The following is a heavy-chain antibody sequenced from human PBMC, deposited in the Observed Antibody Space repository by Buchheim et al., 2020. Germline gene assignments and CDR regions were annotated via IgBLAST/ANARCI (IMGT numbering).Heavy chain of an antibody. J-gene: IGHJ4*03. Sequence: QVQLQESGPRLVQPSGTLSLTCAVSGDSISNVYWWTWVRQSPGKGLEWIGENDPSGTTNYKPSLRGRVSISLDKSKNDFSLRLSSVTAADTAVYYCARDPPNRGVNFDYWGQGIL. V-gene: IGHV4-4*02. CDR1: GDSISNVYW. D-gene: IGHD2-8*01. CDR3: ARDPPNRGVNFDY. CDR2: NDPSGTT.